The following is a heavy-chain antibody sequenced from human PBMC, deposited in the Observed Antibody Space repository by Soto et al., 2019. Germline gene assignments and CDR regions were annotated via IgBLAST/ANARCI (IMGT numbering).Heavy chain of an antibody. D-gene: IGHD3-22*01. J-gene: IGHJ4*02. CDR2: ISYDGSNK. Sequence: QVQLVESGGGVVQPGRSLRLSCAASGFTFSSYAMHWVRQAPGKGLEWVAVISYDGSNKYYADSVKGRFTISRDNSKNTLYLQMNSRRAEDTAVYYCARGGGGPIVVVITAVADYWGQGTLVTVSS. CDR1: GFTFSSYA. CDR3: ARGGGGPIVVVITAVADY. V-gene: IGHV3-30-3*01.